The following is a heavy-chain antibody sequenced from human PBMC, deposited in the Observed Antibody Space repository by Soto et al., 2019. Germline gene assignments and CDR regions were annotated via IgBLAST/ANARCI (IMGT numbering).Heavy chain of an antibody. CDR2: IKSKTDGGTT. D-gene: IGHD3-22*01. CDR1: GFTFSSYG. J-gene: IGHJ4*02. V-gene: IGHV3-15*01. CDR3: TTDPVTMIVVVPSSG. Sequence: GGSLRLSCAASGFTFSSYGMSWVRQAPGKGLEWVSRIKSKTDGGTTDYAAPVKGRFTISRDDSKNTLYLQMNSLKTEDTAVYYCTTDPVTMIVVVPSSGWGQGTLVTVSS.